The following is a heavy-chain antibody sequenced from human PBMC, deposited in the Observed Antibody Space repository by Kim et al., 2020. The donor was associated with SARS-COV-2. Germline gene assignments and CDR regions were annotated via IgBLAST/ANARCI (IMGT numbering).Heavy chain of an antibody. CDR3: AKVPGAYDSSGYYLDY. J-gene: IGHJ4*02. Sequence: SVKGRFTISRDNAKNSLYLQMNSLRAEDTALYYCAKVPGAYDSSGYYLDYWGQGTRVTVSS. V-gene: IGHV3-9*01. D-gene: IGHD3-22*01.